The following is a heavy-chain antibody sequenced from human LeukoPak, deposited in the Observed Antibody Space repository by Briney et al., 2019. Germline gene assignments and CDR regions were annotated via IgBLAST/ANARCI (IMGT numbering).Heavy chain of an antibody. CDR2: ISSSRGYI. CDR1: GFTFSRYS. V-gene: IGHV3-21*01. CDR3: ASSVIAVAGDFDY. D-gene: IGHD6-19*01. Sequence: GGSLRLSCAASGFTFSRYSMKWVPQAPGKGREGVTSISSSRGYIYYADAVKGRFTISRDNDKKSLYVQMKRQRGEDGAVYYCASSVIAVAGDFDYWGQGTLVPVSS. J-gene: IGHJ4*02.